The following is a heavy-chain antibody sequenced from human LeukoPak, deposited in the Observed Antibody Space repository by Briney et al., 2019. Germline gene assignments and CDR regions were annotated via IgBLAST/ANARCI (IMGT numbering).Heavy chain of an antibody. CDR1: GGSISSSSYY. V-gene: IGHV4-39*07. J-gene: IGHJ3*02. CDR2: IYYSGST. Sequence: SETLSLTCTVSGGSISSSSYYWGWIRQPPGKGLEWIGSIYYSGSTYYNPSLKSRVTISVDTSKNQFSLKLSSVTAADTAVYYCARVAGSGSYYSHDDAFDIWGQGTMVTVSS. CDR3: ARVAGSGSYYSHDDAFDI. D-gene: IGHD3-10*01.